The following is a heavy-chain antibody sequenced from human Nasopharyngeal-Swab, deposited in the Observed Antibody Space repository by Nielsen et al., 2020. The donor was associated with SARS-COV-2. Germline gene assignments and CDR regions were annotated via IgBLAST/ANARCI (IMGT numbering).Heavy chain of an antibody. D-gene: IGHD4-23*01. CDR1: GFTFSSYA. Sequence: GGSLRLSCAAPGFTFSSYAMHWVRQAPGKGLEWVAVISYDGSNKYYADSVKGRFTISRDNSKNTLYLQMNSLRAEDTAVYYCASAYGGSYWYFDLWGRGTLVTVSS. CDR3: ASAYGGSYWYFDL. V-gene: IGHV3-30-3*01. J-gene: IGHJ2*01. CDR2: ISYDGSNK.